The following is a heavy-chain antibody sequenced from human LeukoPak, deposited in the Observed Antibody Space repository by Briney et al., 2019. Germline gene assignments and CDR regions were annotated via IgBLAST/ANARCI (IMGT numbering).Heavy chain of an antibody. CDR1: TDSFSSHY. J-gene: IGHJ3*02. D-gene: IGHD4-17*01. V-gene: IGHV4-59*11. CDR2: ISYIGST. CDR3: ARDVVTVTKGFDI. Sequence: SETLSLTCPVSTDSFSSHYWTWIRQPPGKGLEWIGYISYIGSTNYNASLKSRVTISIDTSKNQFSLKLSSVTAADTAVYYCARDVVTVTKGFDIWGQETMVSVAS.